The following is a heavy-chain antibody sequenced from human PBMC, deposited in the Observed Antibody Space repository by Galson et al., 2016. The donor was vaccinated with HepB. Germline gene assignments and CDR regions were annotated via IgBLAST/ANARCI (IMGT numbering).Heavy chain of an antibody. V-gene: IGHV3-72*01. Sequence: SLRLSCAASGYTSSDHYMDWVRQATGKGLEWVGRTRNRRNSFITEYAASVRGRFTISRDDSKNSVYLQMNSLKTEDTAVYYCVGWVSGAADYWGQGALVTVSS. D-gene: IGHD5/OR15-5a*01. J-gene: IGHJ4*02. CDR3: VGWVSGAADY. CDR1: GYTSSDHY. CDR2: TRNRRNSFIT.